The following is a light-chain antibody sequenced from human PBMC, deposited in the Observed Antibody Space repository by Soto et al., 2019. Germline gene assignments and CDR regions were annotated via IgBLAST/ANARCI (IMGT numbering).Light chain of an antibody. V-gene: IGKV3-20*01. CDR2: CLS. J-gene: IGKJ3*01. CDR1: QTVSVNY. CDR3: QQYSASPRT. Sequence: PGTTATLSCRASQTVSVNYLALYDQTPCQAPKLLIHCLSSRAPGIPDMFSASGAGTDSTLTISRLEPEDSAVYYCQQYSASPRTFGPGTKVDVK.